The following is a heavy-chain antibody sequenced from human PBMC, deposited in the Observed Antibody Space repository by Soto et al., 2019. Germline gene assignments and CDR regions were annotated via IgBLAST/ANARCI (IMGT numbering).Heavy chain of an antibody. CDR1: GGSFSGYY. J-gene: IGHJ4*02. D-gene: IGHD3-22*01. CDR2: INHSGST. CDR3: ASWYYHDSSGYCFDY. V-gene: IGHV4-34*01. Sequence: SETLSLTCAVYGGSFSGYYWSWIRQPPGKGLEWIGEINHSGSTNYNPSLKSRVAISVDTSRNQFPLKLSSVTAADTAVYYCASWYYHDSSGYCFDYWGQGTLATVSS.